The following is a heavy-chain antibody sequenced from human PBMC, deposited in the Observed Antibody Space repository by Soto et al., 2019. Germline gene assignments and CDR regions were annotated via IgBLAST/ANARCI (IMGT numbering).Heavy chain of an antibody. V-gene: IGHV4-39*01. CDR1: GGSISSSSYY. Sequence: PSETLSLTCTVCGGSISSSSYYWGWIRQPPGKGLEWIGSIYYSGSTYYNPSLKSRVTISVDTSKNQFSLKLSSVTAADTAVYYCARHPYGDLYYFDYWGQGTLVTVS. J-gene: IGHJ4*02. CDR2: IYYSGST. D-gene: IGHD4-17*01. CDR3: ARHPYGDLYYFDY.